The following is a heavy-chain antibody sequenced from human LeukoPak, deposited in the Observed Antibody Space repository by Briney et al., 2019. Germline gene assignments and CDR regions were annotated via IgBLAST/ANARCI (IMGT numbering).Heavy chain of an antibody. CDR3: ARMYGLEH. CDR2: ITSDGSST. Sequence: PGGSLRLSCVGSGFSFSSDWMHWVRQAPGKGLVWVSRITSDGSSTTYADSVKGRFTVSRDNAKSTLYLHMNSLRAEDTAVYNCARMYGLEHWGQGTLVTVSS. CDR1: GFSFSSDW. D-gene: IGHD2-8*01. V-gene: IGHV3-74*03. J-gene: IGHJ4*02.